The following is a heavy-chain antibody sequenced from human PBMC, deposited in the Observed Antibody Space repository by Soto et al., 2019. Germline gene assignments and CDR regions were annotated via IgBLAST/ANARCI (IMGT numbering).Heavy chain of an antibody. CDR3: ARAYSRYCSSTSCYAYNWFDP. J-gene: IGHJ5*02. CDR2: INHSGST. D-gene: IGHD2-2*01. CDR1: GGSFSGYY. V-gene: IGHV4-34*01. Sequence: SETLSLTCAVYGGSFSGYYWSWIRQPPGKGLEWIGEINHSGSTNYNPSLKSRVTISVDTSKNQFSLKLSSVTAADTAVYYCARAYSRYCSSTSCYAYNWFDPWGQGTLVTVSS.